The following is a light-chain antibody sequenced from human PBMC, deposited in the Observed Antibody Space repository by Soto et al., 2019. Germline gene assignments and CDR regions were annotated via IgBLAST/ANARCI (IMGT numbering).Light chain of an antibody. V-gene: IGKV3-20*01. CDR2: GAS. CDR1: QSVSKNY. J-gene: IGKJ1*01. Sequence: EIVLTQSPGTLSLSPGERATLSCRGSQSVSKNYLAWYQQKPGQAPRLLIHGASSRATGVPDRFSGSGSGTDFTLTISTLEPEDFAVYYCQQYGRSPWTFGRGTKVEIK. CDR3: QQYGRSPWT.